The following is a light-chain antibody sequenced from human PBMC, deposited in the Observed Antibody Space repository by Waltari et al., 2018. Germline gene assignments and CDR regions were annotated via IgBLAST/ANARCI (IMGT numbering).Light chain of an antibody. CDR2: GVS. Sequence: ENVLTQSPGTLSLSPGERATLSCRASQSVSNNYLAWYQAKPGQPPRLLIYGVSLRATGIPDRFSGGGSGTDFTCTISRLEPEDSAVYYCQQYGGSPKYTFGQGTKLEIK. J-gene: IGKJ2*01. V-gene: IGKV3-20*01. CDR3: QQYGGSPKYT. CDR1: QSVSNNY.